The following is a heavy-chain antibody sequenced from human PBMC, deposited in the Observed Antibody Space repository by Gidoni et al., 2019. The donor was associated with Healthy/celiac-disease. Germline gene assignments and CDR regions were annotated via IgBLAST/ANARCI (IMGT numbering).Heavy chain of an antibody. Sequence: QVQLQESGPGLVQPSQTLSLTCTVSGGSISSGSYYWSWIRQPAGKGLEWIGRIYTSGSTNYNPSLKSRVTISVDTSKNQFSLKLSSVTAADTAVYYCARERASRTNWFDPWGQGTLVTVSS. CDR2: IYTSGST. V-gene: IGHV4-61*02. J-gene: IGHJ5*02. CDR1: GGSISSGSYY. CDR3: ARERASRTNWFDP.